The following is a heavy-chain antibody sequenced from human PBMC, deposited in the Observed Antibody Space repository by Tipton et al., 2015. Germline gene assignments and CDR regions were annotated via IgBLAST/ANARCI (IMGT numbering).Heavy chain of an antibody. V-gene: IGHV3-48*02. Sequence: SLRLSCAASAFTLSRYSMNWVRQAPGKGLEWLAFISSRGSTIYYADSVKVRFPIYRDKAKNSLYLQMNSLRDDDTAVCYCARESCYGSGRPYFAMDVWGQGTTVTVSS. J-gene: IGHJ6*02. CDR3: ARESCYGSGRPYFAMDV. D-gene: IGHD3-10*01. CDR2: ISSRGSTI. CDR1: AFTLSRYS.